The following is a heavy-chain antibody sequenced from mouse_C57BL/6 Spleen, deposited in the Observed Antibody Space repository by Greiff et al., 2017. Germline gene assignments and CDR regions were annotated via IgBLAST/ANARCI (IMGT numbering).Heavy chain of an antibody. Sequence: VQLQQPGAELVRPGSSVKLSCKASGYTFTSYWMHWVKQRPIQGLEWIGNIDPSDSETHYNQKFKDKATLTVDKSSSTAYMQLSSLTSEDSAVYYCARMASYDYHYAMDYWGQGTSVTVSS. J-gene: IGHJ4*01. CDR3: ARMASYDYHYAMDY. CDR1: GYTFTSYW. V-gene: IGHV1-52*01. CDR2: IDPSDSET. D-gene: IGHD2-4*01.